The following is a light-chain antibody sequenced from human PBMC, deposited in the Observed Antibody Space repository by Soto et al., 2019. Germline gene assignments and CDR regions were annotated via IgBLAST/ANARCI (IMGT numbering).Light chain of an antibody. CDR3: SSYTISRHVV. V-gene: IGLV2-14*01. CDR2: DVS. J-gene: IGLJ2*01. CDR1: SSDVGGYNY. Sequence: QSALTQPASVSGSPGQSITISCTGTSSDVGGYNYVSWYQQHPGKAPKLMIYDVSNRPSVVSNRFSGSKSGNTASLTSSGLQAEDDADYSCSSYTISRHVVFGGGTKLTVL.